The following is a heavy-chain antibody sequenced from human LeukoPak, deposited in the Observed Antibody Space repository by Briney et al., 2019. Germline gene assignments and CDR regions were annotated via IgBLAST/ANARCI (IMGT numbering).Heavy chain of an antibody. V-gene: IGHV1-8*01. CDR1: GYTFTSYD. CDR2: MNPRSGVT. CDR3: ASYVGSSGRGVDP. Sequence: GASVKVSCKASGYTFTSYDFNWVRQATGQGLEWMGWMNPRSGVTGYAQKFQGRVTMTRNTSISTAYMELSSLRSEDTAVYFCASYVGSSGRGVDPWGQGTLVTVSS. J-gene: IGHJ5*02. D-gene: IGHD1-14*01.